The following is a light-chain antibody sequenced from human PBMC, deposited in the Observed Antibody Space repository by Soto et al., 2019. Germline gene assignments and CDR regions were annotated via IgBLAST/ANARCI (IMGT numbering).Light chain of an antibody. J-gene: IGLJ1*01. Sequence: QSVLTQPPSVSGAPGQRVTISCTGSYSNIGAGYEVHWYQQIPGTAPKLLISGHNNRPSGVPDRFFGSKSGTSASLTIIGLQAEDEADYICAAWDDSLNGYVFGTGTKVTVL. CDR3: AAWDDSLNGYV. V-gene: IGLV1-40*01. CDR2: GHN. CDR1: YSNIGAGYE.